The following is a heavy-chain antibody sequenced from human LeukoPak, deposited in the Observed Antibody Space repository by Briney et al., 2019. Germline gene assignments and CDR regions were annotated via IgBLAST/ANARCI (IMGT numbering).Heavy chain of an antibody. Sequence: ASVKVSCKASVGTFSSYAISWVRQAPGRGLEWMGRIIPIFGTANYAQKFQGRVTITADKSTSTAYMELSSMRSEGPFVYYCARDTPYIVGATASGGDWGQGTLVTVSS. D-gene: IGHD1-26*01. V-gene: IGHV1-69*06. J-gene: IGHJ4*02. CDR1: VGTFSSYA. CDR3: ARDTPYIVGATASGGD. CDR2: IIPIFGTA.